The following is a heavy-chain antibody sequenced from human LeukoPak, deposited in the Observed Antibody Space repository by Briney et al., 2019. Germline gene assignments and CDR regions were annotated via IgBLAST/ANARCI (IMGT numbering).Heavy chain of an antibody. D-gene: IGHD2-2*02. V-gene: IGHV3-7*01. J-gene: IGHJ6*03. CDR3: ARRDCSSTSCYTRHYYMDV. Sequence: GGSLRLSCAASGFTFSSYWMSWVRQAPGKGLEWVANIKQDGSEKYYVDSVKGRFTISGDNAKNSLYLQMNSLRAEDTAVYYCARRDCSSTSCYTRHYYMDVWGKGTTVTVSS. CDR2: IKQDGSEK. CDR1: GFTFSSYW.